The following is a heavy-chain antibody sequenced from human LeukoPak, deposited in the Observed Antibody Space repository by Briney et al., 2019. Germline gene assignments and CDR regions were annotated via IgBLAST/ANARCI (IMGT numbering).Heavy chain of an antibody. CDR1: GYTFTSYG. CDR3: ARDPEVGATVFDY. J-gene: IGHJ4*02. CDR2: ISAYNGNT. Sequence: ASVKVSCKASGYTFTSYGISRVRQAPGQGLEWMGWISAYNGNTNYAQKLQGRVTMTTDTSTSIVYMELRSLRSDDTAVYYCARDPEVGATVFDYWGQGTLVTVSS. D-gene: IGHD1-26*01. V-gene: IGHV1-18*01.